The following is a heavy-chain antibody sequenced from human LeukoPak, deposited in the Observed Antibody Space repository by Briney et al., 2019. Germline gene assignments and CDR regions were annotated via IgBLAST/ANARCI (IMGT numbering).Heavy chain of an antibody. CDR1: GYSIISDYY. Sequence: SETLSLTCAVSGYSIISDYYWGWFRLPPGKGLEWVGSTNHSGSTYYNLSLKSRVTISVDTSKNQFSLSVSSVTAADTAVYYCARNLGYSTLDYWGQGLLVTVSS. CDR3: ARNLGYSTLDY. J-gene: IGHJ4*02. D-gene: IGHD6-13*01. V-gene: IGHV4-38-2*01. CDR2: TNHSGST.